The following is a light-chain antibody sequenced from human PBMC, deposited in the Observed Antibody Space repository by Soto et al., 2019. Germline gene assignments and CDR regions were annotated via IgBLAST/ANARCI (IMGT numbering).Light chain of an antibody. V-gene: IGLV2-14*01. CDR3: VSYTTSASYV. CDR1: GSDVGNYIF. Sequence: QSVLTQPASVSGSPGQSITISCTGTGSDVGNYIFVSWYRQHPGKAPKLMIYDINSRPSGVSNRFSGSKSGNTASLSISGLQAEDEADYYCVSYTTSASYVFGTGTKLTVL. J-gene: IGLJ1*01. CDR2: DIN.